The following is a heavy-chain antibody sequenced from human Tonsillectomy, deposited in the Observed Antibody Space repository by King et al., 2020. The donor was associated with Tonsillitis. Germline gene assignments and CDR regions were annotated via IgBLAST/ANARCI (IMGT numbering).Heavy chain of an antibody. Sequence: QLQESGPGLVKPSETLSLTCTVSGGSISRYYWSWIRQPPGKGLEWIGYIYYSGSTNYNPSLKSRVTISVDTSKNQFSLKLSSVTAADTAVYYCAREIDYGDPMPGYWGQGTLVTVSS. CDR1: GGSISRYY. J-gene: IGHJ4*02. CDR2: IYYSGST. V-gene: IGHV4-59*01. CDR3: AREIDYGDPMPGY. D-gene: IGHD4-17*01.